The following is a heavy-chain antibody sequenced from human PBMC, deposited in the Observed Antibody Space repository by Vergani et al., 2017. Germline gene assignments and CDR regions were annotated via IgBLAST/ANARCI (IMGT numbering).Heavy chain of an antibody. Sequence: QVQLQESGPGLVKPSETLSLTCTVSGGSISSYYWSWIRQPPGKGLEWIGYIYYSGSTNYNPSLKSRVTISVDTSKNQFSLKLSSVTAADTAVYYCARESGVFYYGSGSDYSNWFDPWGQGTLVTVSS. CDR2: IYYSGST. D-gene: IGHD3-10*01. CDR1: GGSISSYY. J-gene: IGHJ5*02. V-gene: IGHV4-59*01. CDR3: ARESGVFYYGSGSDYSNWFDP.